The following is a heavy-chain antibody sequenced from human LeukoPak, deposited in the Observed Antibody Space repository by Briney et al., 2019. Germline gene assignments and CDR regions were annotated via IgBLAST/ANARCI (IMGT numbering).Heavy chain of an antibody. CDR3: ARRQYSGYDFDF. Sequence: GESLKISCKASGYIFTNYWIGWVRQMPGKGLEWMGIIYPRDSDTRYSPSFQGQVTVSADKSISTAYLQWNTLEASDTAMYYCARRQYSGYDFDFWGQGTLVTVCS. D-gene: IGHD5-12*01. V-gene: IGHV5-51*01. CDR2: IYPRDSDT. CDR1: GYIFTNYW. J-gene: IGHJ4*02.